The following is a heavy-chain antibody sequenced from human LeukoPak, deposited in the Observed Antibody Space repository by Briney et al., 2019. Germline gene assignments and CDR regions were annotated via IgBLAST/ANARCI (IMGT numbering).Heavy chain of an antibody. V-gene: IGHV7-4-1*02. CDR2: INTNTGNP. D-gene: IGHD3-3*01. J-gene: IGHJ6*02. CDR3: ARDYDFWSGYYAQFYYGMDV. Sequence: GASVKVSCKASGYTFTSYAMNWVRQAPGQGLEWMGWINTNTGNPTYAQGLTGRFVFSLDTSVSTAYLQISSLKAEDTAVYYCARDYDFWSGYYAQFYYGMDVWGQGTTVTVSS. CDR1: GYTFTSYA.